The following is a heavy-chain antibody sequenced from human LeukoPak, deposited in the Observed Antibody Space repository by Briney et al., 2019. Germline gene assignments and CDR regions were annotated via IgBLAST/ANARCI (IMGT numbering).Heavy chain of an antibody. CDR2: VYSGGGT. D-gene: IGHD3-10*01. J-gene: IGHJ5*02. CDR1: GLTVSSNF. V-gene: IGHV3-66*01. Sequence: GGSLKLSCAASGLTVSSNFMSWVRQAPGKGPEWVSAVYSGGGTHYADSVKGRFTISRDNSKNTLHLQMNSLRAEDSAVYYCARDTDYYGSGRHGYFDHWGQGTLVTVSS. CDR3: ARDTDYYGSGRHGYFDH.